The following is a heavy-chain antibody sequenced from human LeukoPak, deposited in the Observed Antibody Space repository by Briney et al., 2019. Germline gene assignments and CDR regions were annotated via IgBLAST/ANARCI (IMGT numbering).Heavy chain of an antibody. Sequence: GGSLRLSCAASGFTFSSYGMHWVRQAPGKGLEWVAVIWYDGSNKYYADSVKGRFTISRDNSKTTLYLQMNSLRAEDTAVYYCARGLRGNYFSREEIMPFDYWGQGTLVTVSS. D-gene: IGHD2/OR15-2a*01. CDR2: IWYDGSNK. CDR1: GFTFSSYG. CDR3: ARGLRGNYFSREEIMPFDY. J-gene: IGHJ4*02. V-gene: IGHV3-33*01.